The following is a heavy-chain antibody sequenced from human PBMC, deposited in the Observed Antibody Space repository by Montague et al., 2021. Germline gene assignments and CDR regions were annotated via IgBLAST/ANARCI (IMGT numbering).Heavy chain of an antibody. J-gene: IGHJ6*03. Sequence: SETLSLTCTVSRSLINSDYYWGWIRQPPGKGLEWMGSVSHGGRTYYNPSLKSRVTISVDTSNNHFSLKLSSVTAADTAMYYCARERDRYYYMDVWGKGTPVTVSS. CDR1: RSLINSDYY. CDR2: VSHGGRT. V-gene: IGHV4-38-2*02. CDR3: ARERDRYYYMDV.